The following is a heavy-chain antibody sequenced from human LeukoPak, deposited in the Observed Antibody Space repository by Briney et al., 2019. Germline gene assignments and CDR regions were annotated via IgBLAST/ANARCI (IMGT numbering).Heavy chain of an antibody. V-gene: IGHV4-38-2*02. CDR3: ARALRGDGTYYYYYMDV. D-gene: IGHD1-14*01. CDR1: GYSISSGYY. Sequence: ASETLSLTCTVSGYSISSGYYWGWIRQPPGKGLEWIGSIYHSGSTNYNPSLKSRVTISVDTSKNQFSLKLNSVTAADTAVYYCARALRGDGTYYYYYMDVWGKGTTVTVSS. J-gene: IGHJ6*03. CDR2: IYHSGST.